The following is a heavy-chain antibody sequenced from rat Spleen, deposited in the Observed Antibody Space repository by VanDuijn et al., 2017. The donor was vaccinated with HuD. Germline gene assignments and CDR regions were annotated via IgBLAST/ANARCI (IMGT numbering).Heavy chain of an antibody. Sequence: EVQLVESDGGLVQPGRSLKLSCAASGFTFSDYAMAWVRQSPKKGLEWVATIIYDGSSTYYRESVKGRFTISIDNAKGTLSLQMNSLNSEDTAPYFSAPHPHYDNSGDRFGLLGQDTLVTVSS. CDR3: APHPHYDNSGDRFGL. D-gene: IGHD1-1*01. CDR2: IIYDGSST. J-gene: IGHJ3*01. CDR1: GFTFSDYA. V-gene: IGHV5-17*01.